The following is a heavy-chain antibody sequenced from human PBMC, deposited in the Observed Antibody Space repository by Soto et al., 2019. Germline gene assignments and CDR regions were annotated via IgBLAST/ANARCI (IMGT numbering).Heavy chain of an antibody. CDR2: ISSSSYI. V-gene: IGHV3-21*01. Sequence: EVQLVESGGGLVKPGGSLRLSCAASGFTFSSYSMNWVRQAPGKGLEWVSSISSSSYIYYADSVKGRFTISRDNAKNSLYLQMNSLRAEDTAVYYCARAEQSRHYYGSGTTSDWGQGTLVTVSS. J-gene: IGHJ4*02. CDR3: ARAEQSRHYYGSGTTSD. CDR1: GFTFSSYS. D-gene: IGHD3-10*01.